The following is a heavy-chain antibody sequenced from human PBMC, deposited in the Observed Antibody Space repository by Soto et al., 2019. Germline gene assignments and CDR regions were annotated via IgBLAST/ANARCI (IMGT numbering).Heavy chain of an antibody. V-gene: IGHV4-4*07. CDR1: GASIGGFY. J-gene: IGHJ5*02. CDR2: IYATGTT. Sequence: SETLSLNSTVSGASIGGFYWSRIRTSAGKGLEWIGRIYATGTTDYNPSLKSRVMMSVDTSKKQFSLKLRSVTAADTAVYYCVRDGTKTLRDWFDPWGQGISVTVSS. D-gene: IGHD1-1*01. CDR3: VRDGTKTLRDWFDP.